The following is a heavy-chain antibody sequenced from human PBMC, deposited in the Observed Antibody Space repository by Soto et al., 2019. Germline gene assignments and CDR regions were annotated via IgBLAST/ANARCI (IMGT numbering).Heavy chain of an antibody. J-gene: IGHJ6*02. D-gene: IGHD4-17*01. CDR3: ARATTVTSPFFFYGLDV. V-gene: IGHV4-30-4*02. Sequence: SETLSLTCTVSGDSISSDDYYWSWIRQPPGKGLEWIGHIYYTGSTYYNPSLKSRLTMSIDTSQNQFSLHLTSVIAADSASYFCARATTVTSPFFFYGLDVWGQGTTVTVS. CDR1: GDSISSDDYY. CDR2: IYYTGST.